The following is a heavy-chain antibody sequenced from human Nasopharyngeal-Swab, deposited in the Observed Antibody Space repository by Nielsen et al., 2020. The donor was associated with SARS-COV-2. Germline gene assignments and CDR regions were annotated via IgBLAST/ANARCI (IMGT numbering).Heavy chain of an antibody. Sequence: GSLRLSCTVSGGSISSSSYYWGWIRQPPGKGLEWIGSIYYSGSTYYNPSLNSRVTISVDTPKNQFSLKLRYVTATDTAVYYCARGSSATLYYYYYGLDVWGQGTTVTVSS. CDR3: ARGSSATLYYYYYGLDV. D-gene: IGHD6-13*01. CDR2: IYYSGST. J-gene: IGHJ6*02. V-gene: IGHV4-39*01. CDR1: GGSISSSSYY.